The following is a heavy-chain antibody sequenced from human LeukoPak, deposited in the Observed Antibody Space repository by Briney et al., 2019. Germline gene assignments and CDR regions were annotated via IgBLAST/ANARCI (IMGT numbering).Heavy chain of an antibody. J-gene: IGHJ4*02. D-gene: IGHD2-8*02. Sequence: PGGSLRLSCAASGFTFSSYWMTWVRQAPGKGLEWVANIKQDGSETYYVDSVKGRFTISRDNAKNSLYLQVNSLRAEDTAVYYCARDGLFWYVYWGQGTLVTVSS. CDR2: IKQDGSET. CDR1: GFTFSSYW. CDR3: ARDGLFWYVY. V-gene: IGHV3-7*01.